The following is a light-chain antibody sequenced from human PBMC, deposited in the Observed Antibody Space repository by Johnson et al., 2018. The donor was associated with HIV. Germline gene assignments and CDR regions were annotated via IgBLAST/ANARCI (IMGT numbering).Light chain of an antibody. CDR1: SSNIGNNY. CDR2: DNN. J-gene: IGLJ1*01. V-gene: IGLV1-51*01. CDR3: GTCDSSLSVYV. Sequence: HSVLTQPPSVSAAPGQKVTISCSGSSSNIGNNYVSWYQQLPGTAPKLLIYDNNKRPSGIPDRFSGSKSGSSATLGITGLQTGDEADYYCGTCDSSLSVYVFGTGTKVTVL.